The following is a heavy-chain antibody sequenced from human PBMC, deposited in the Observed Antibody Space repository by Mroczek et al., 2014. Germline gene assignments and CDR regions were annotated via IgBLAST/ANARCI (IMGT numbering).Heavy chain of an antibody. CDR3: ARDRKWELRSVSWFDP. D-gene: IGHD1-26*01. V-gene: IGHV3-11*01. Sequence: ESGGGLVKPGGSLRLSCAASGFTFSDYYMSWIRQAPGKGLEWVSYISSSGSTIYYADSVKGRFTISRDNAKNSLYLQMNSLRAEDTAVYYCARDRKWELRSVSWFDPWGQGTLVTVSS. CDR2: ISSSGSTI. J-gene: IGHJ5*02. CDR1: GFTFSDYY.